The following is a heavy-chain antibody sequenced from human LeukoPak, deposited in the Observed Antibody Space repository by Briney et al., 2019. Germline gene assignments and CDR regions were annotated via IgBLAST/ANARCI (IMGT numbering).Heavy chain of an antibody. CDR2: TNRDDSDT. V-gene: IGHV3-74*01. CDR1: GFTFSGYW. CDR3: ARSANYFDTSGQDY. D-gene: IGHD3-22*01. Sequence: GGSLRLSCAASGFTFSGYWMHWVRQAPGKGLVWVSRTNRDDSDTSYADSVKGRFTISRDKAKSTLYLQMDSLRVEDTAVYYCARSANYFDTSGQDYWGQGTLVTVSS. J-gene: IGHJ4*02.